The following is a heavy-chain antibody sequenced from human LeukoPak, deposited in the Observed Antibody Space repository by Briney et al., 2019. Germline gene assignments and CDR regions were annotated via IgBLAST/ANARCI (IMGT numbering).Heavy chain of an antibody. Sequence: PGRSLRLSCAGSRFIFSQFSMNWVRQAPGKGLEWVAVISFNGNDAHVADSVKGRFTISRDNSRNTLFLEMNSLRKEDTAVYYCARENLEYYYDTSGPEYWGQGTQVTVSS. D-gene: IGHD3-22*01. J-gene: IGHJ4*02. V-gene: IGHV3-30*04. CDR3: ARENLEYYYDTSGPEY. CDR2: ISFNGNDA. CDR1: RFIFSQFS.